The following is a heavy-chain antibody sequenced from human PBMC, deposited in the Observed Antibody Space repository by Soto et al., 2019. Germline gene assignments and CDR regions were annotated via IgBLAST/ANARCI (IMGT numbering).Heavy chain of an antibody. CDR2: INHSGST. Sequence: SETLSLTCAVYGGSFSGYYWSWIRQPPGKGLEWIGEINHSGSTNYNPSLKSRVTISVDTSKNQFSLKLSSVTAADTAVYYCARAYAMIAAAGNPCFDYWGQGTLVTVSS. V-gene: IGHV4-34*01. CDR1: GGSFSGYY. CDR3: ARAYAMIAAAGNPCFDY. D-gene: IGHD6-13*01. J-gene: IGHJ4*02.